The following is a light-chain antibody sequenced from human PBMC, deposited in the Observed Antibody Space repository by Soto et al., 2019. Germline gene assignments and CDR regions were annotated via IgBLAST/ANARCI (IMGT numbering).Light chain of an antibody. CDR1: QSISSY. V-gene: IGKV1-39*01. J-gene: IGKJ2*01. Sequence: DIQMTQSPPSLSASVGDRVTITCRASQSISSYLNWYQQKGGQAPKLLIYAASSLQSGVPSRFSGSGSGTDFTLTITSLQPEDSATYYCHQSYSNPYNFGQGTKVDIK. CDR3: HQSYSNPYN. CDR2: AAS.